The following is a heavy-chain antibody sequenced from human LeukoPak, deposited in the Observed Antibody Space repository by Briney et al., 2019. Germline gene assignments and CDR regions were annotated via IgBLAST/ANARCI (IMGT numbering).Heavy chain of an antibody. V-gene: IGHV3-48*01. CDR2: IRPSGSDM. J-gene: IGHJ4*02. D-gene: IGHD7-27*01. CDR1: GFTFSGFS. CDR3: VRDFNWAFDS. Sequence: GGSLRLSCAASGFTFSGFSLNWVRQAXGXGLEWISNIRPSGSDMYYAASVKGRFTISRDSATNSLYLHMNNLKVDDSAVYFCVRDFNWAFDSWGQGTLVTVSS.